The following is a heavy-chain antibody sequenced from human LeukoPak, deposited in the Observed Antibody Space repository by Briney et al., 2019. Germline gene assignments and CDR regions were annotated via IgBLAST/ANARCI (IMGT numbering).Heavy chain of an antibody. J-gene: IGHJ4*02. CDR1: GFTFSSYT. CDR2: ISGSGTNT. V-gene: IGHV3-23*01. D-gene: IGHD3-3*02. CDR3: AEANGAIFGVAGYFDY. Sequence: GGSLRLSCAASGFTFSSYTMSWVRQAPGKGLEWVSAISGSGTNTYYADSVKGRFTISRDNSKDTLDLQMNSLRAEDTAVYYCAEANGAIFGVAGYFDYWGQGTLVTVSS.